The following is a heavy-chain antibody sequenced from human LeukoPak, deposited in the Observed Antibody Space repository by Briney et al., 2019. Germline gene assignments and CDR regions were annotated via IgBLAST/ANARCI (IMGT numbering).Heavy chain of an antibody. CDR1: GYSLTEVS. CDR2: FDPEDGEA. Sequence: ASVKVSSKVSGYSLTEVSTHWVRQAPGKGLEWMGGFDPEDGEAIYAQKVQGRLTMTEDTSIDTAFMELRSLKSEDTAIYYCVTDIRSGWRNYWGQGTLITVSS. D-gene: IGHD6-19*01. J-gene: IGHJ4*02. CDR3: VTDIRSGWRNY. V-gene: IGHV1-24*01.